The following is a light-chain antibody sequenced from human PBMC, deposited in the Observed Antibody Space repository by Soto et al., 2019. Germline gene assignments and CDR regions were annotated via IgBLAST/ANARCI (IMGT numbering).Light chain of an antibody. CDR1: QTISSW. V-gene: IGKV1-5*03. CDR3: QHYNSYSEA. J-gene: IGKJ1*01. CDR2: KAS. Sequence: DIQITQSPSTLSGSVGDRVTITCRASQTISSWLAWYQQKPGKAPKLLIYKASTLKSGVPSRFSGSGSATEFTLTISSLQPDDFATYYCQHYNSYSEAFGQGTKV.